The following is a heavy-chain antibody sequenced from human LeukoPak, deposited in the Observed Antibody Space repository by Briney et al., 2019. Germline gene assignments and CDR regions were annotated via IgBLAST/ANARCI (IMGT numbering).Heavy chain of an antibody. V-gene: IGHV3-43*01. CDR1: GFTFDEYS. J-gene: IGHJ5*02. CDR2: IRWNSANT. CDR3: AKDRVKGGAGEIDT. D-gene: IGHD3-16*01. Sequence: QSGGCLRLSCAASGFTFDEYSFHWVRKGPGKGLEWVSLIRWNSANTYYADSVRGRFTISRDSSQKSVYLQMNSLTAEDTAFYYCAKDRVKGGAGEIDTWGQGTLVTVSS.